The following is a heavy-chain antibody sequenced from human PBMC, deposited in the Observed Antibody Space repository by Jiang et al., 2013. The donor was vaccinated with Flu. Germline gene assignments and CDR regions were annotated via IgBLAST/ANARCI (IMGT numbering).Heavy chain of an antibody. CDR1: GGSISSYY. V-gene: IGHV4-59*08. CDR2: IYYSGST. D-gene: IGHD6-13*01. J-gene: IGHJ4*02. Sequence: TLSLTCTVSGGSISSYYWSWIRQPPGKGLEWIGYIYYSGSTNYNPSLKSRVTISVDTSKNQFSLKLSSVTAADTAVYYCARGYSSSWSMYYFDYWGQGTLVTVSS. CDR3: ARGYSSSWSMYYFDY.